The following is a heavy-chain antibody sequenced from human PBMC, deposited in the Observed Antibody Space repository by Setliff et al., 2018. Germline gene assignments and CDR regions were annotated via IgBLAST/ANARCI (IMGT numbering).Heavy chain of an antibody. CDR3: ARVARVVLSRNAFDI. CDR2: IHTSGTT. D-gene: IGHD2-2*01. V-gene: IGHV4-61*02. Sequence: SETLSLTCTVSGGSIRNEGYYWNWTRQPAGQGLEWIGRIHTSGTTNYNPSLKSRVTMSMDTSKNHFSLSLKSVTAADTAVYYCARVARVVLSRNAFDIWGQGTMVTVSS. J-gene: IGHJ3*02. CDR1: GGSIRNEGYY.